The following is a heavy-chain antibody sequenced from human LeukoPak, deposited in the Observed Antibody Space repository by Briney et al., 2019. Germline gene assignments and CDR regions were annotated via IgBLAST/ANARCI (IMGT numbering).Heavy chain of an antibody. V-gene: IGHV7-4-1*02. CDR1: GYTFISYA. CDR2: INPNTGNP. CDR3: ARDSVAGQLDY. Sequence: ASVKVSCKASGYTFISYAMNWVRQAPGQGLEWMGWINPNTGNPTYAQGFTGRFVFSLDTSVSTAYLPISNLKAEDTAVYYCARDSVAGQLDYWGQGTLVTVSS. D-gene: IGHD6-19*01. J-gene: IGHJ4*02.